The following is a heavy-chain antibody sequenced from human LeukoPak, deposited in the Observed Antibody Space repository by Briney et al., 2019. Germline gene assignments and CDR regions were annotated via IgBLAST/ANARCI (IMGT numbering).Heavy chain of an antibody. CDR2: LSGSGSST. CDR3: AKLISKSVVGYTDY. D-gene: IGHD1-26*01. Sequence: GGSLTLSCATSGFTFSSYAMSWVRQAPGKGLEWVSGLSGSGSSTYYADYVKGRITISRDNYKNTLYLQMNSLRAEDTAVYFCAKLISKSVVGYTDYGGQGTLVSVSS. V-gene: IGHV3-23*01. J-gene: IGHJ4*02. CDR1: GFTFSSYA.